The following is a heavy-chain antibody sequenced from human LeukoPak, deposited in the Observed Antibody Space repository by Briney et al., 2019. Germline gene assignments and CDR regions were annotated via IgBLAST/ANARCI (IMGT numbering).Heavy chain of an antibody. J-gene: IGHJ2*01. CDR1: GGSFSGYY. CDR3: ARRKSGWYETAANWYFDL. D-gene: IGHD6-19*01. Sequence: SETLSLTCAVYGGSFSGYYWSWIRQPPGKGLEWIGEINHSGSTNYNPSLKSRVTISVDTSKNQFSLKLSFVTAADTAVYYCARRKSGWYETAANWYFDLWGRGTLVTVSS. CDR2: INHSGST. V-gene: IGHV4-34*01.